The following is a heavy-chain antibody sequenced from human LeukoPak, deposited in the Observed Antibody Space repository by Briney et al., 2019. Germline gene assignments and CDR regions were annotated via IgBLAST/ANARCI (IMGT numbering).Heavy chain of an antibody. CDR2: INHSGST. D-gene: IGHD1-26*01. Sequence: PSETLSLTCAAYGGSFSGYYWSWIRQPPGKGLEWIGEINHSGSTNYNPSLKSRVTISVDTSKNQFSLKVTSLAAADTAVYYCARREYSGSYLIIDYWGQGTLVTVSS. V-gene: IGHV4-34*01. CDR3: ARREYSGSYLIIDY. J-gene: IGHJ4*02. CDR1: GGSFSGYY.